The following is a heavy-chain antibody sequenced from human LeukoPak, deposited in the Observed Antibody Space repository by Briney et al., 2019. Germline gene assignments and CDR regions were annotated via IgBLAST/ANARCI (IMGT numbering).Heavy chain of an antibody. D-gene: IGHD3-3*01. J-gene: IGHJ4*02. CDR2: IYYRGST. V-gene: IGHV4-39*01. Sequence: PSETLSLTCTLSVGSINSTTYYWGWIRQPPGKGLEWIGNIYYRGSTYYTPSLKSRVTISVDTSKDQFSLRLTSVTAADTAVYYCSRLGVVPAGNIDSWGQGALVAVSS. CDR1: VGSINSTTYY. CDR3: SRLGVVPAGNIDS.